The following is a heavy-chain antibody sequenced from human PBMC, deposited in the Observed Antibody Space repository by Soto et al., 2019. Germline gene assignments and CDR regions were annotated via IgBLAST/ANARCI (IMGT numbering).Heavy chain of an antibody. D-gene: IGHD6-19*01. CDR3: AREPSGWDDYYYYYGMDV. Sequence: QVQLVQSGAEVKKPGSSVKVSCKASGGTFSSYAISWVRQAPGQGLEWMGGIIPIFGTANYAQKYQGRVTITADESTSTAYMELSSLRSEDTAVYYCAREPSGWDDYYYYYGMDVWGQGTTVTVSS. CDR1: GGTFSSYA. J-gene: IGHJ6*02. V-gene: IGHV1-69*01. CDR2: IIPIFGTA.